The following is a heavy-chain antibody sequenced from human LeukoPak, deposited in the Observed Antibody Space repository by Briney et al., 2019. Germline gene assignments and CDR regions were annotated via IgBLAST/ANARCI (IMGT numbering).Heavy chain of an antibody. CDR1: GFTFSSYG. V-gene: IGHV3-30*02. J-gene: IGHJ3*02. CDR2: IRYDGSNK. Sequence: QPGGSLRLSCAASGFTFSSYGMHWVRQAPGKGLEWVAFIRYDGSNKYYADSVKGRFTISRDNSKNTLYLQMNSLRAEDTAVYYCAKDQPPAAYGMAFDIWGQGTMVTVSS. CDR3: AKDQPPAAYGMAFDI. D-gene: IGHD2-2*01.